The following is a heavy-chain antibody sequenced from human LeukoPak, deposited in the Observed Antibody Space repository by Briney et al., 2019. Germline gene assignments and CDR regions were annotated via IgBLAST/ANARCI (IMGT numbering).Heavy chain of an antibody. Sequence: ASVKVSCKASGYSFSSYGISWVRQAPGQGLEWMGWISAYNGNTKYAQMLQGRVTMTTGTSTSTAYMEVRSLRSDDTAMYYCARDVGDIVTIPAAISVPWGQGTLVTVSS. D-gene: IGHD2-2*01. V-gene: IGHV1-18*01. CDR3: ARDVGDIVTIPAAISVP. CDR1: GYSFSSYG. J-gene: IGHJ5*02. CDR2: ISAYNGNT.